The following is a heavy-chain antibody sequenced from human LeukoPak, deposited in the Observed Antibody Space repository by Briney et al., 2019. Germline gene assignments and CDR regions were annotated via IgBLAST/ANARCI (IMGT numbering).Heavy chain of an antibody. Sequence: SETLSLTCTVSGGSISSYYWSWIRQPPGKGLEWIGTIYYSGSTYYNPSLKSRVTISVDTSKNQFSLRLSSVTAADTAVYYCARRTPGDSIDYWGQGTLVTVSS. CDR3: ARRTPGDSIDY. J-gene: IGHJ4*02. CDR1: GGSISSYY. D-gene: IGHD2-21*01. CDR2: IYYSGST. V-gene: IGHV4-59*04.